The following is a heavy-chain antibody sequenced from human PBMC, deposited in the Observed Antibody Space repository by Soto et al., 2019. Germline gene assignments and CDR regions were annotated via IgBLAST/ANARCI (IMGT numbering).Heavy chain of an antibody. CDR2: INPILSMS. J-gene: IGHJ4*02. Sequence: QVQLLQSGAEVKRPGSSVKVSCKASGDTFTFYSINWVRQAPGLGLEWMGRINPILSMSNYAQRFQGRVTMTADKSTSTVYMELSSLRSEDTAIYYCASSYGSGYRAFDYWGQGALVTVSS. D-gene: IGHD3-10*01. CDR1: GDTFTFYS. V-gene: IGHV1-69*02. CDR3: ASSYGSGYRAFDY.